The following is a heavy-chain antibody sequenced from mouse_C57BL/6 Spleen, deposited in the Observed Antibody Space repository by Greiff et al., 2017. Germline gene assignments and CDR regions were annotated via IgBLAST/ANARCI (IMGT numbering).Heavy chain of an antibody. D-gene: IGHD1-1*01. CDR2: IYPGDGDT. V-gene: IGHV1-80*01. Sequence: QVQLQQSGAELVKPGASVKISCKASGYAFSSYWMNWVKQRPGKGLEWIGKIYPGDGDTNYNGKFKGKATLTADKSSSTAYMQLSSLTYEDSAVYFCAKWTTVGAMDYWGQGTSVTVSS. CDR1: GYAFSSYW. CDR3: AKWTTVGAMDY. J-gene: IGHJ4*01.